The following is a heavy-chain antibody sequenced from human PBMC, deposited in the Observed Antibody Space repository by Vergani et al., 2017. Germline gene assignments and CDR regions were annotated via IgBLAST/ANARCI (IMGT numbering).Heavy chain of an antibody. J-gene: IGHJ5*02. CDR1: GDSISSGNN. Sequence: QVNLQESGPGLVKPSETLSLTCAVSGDSISSGNNWGWIRQPPGKGLAWISSVSHSGDTYFNPSLKGRVSISMNTSKNYLFLTLSSVTAADTAMYYCARRSSSYYFDIWGQGVLITVSS. D-gene: IGHD1-26*01. CDR2: VSHSGDT. V-gene: IGHV4-38-2*01. CDR3: ARRSSSYYFDI.